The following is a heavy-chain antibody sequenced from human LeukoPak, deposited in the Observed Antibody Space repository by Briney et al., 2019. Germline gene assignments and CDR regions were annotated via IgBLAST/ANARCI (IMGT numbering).Heavy chain of an antibody. V-gene: IGHV4-34*01. CDR3: ARAHGSGSYYESNFDY. CDR2: INHSGST. Sequence: GSLRVSCAASGFTFSSYAMTWVRQPPGKGLEWIGEINHSGSTNYNPSLKSRVTISVDTSKNQFSLKLSSVSAADTAVYYCARAHGSGSYYESNFDYWGQGTLVTVSS. D-gene: IGHD3-10*01. CDR1: GFTFSSYA. J-gene: IGHJ4*02.